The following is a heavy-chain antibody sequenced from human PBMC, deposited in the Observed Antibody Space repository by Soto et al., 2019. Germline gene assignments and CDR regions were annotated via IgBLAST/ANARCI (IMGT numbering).Heavy chain of an antibody. V-gene: IGHV3-48*02. CDR3: AIDVSYAFDY. CDR1: GFIFTSYS. D-gene: IGHD1-26*01. CDR2: IRIDPNQR. J-gene: IGHJ4*02. Sequence: EVQLVESGGGLVQPGGSLRLSCSASGFIFTSYSMNWVRQAPGKVLEWLAYIRIDPNQRGYADSVRGRFTISSDIAKNSLYLQMNSLRDEDTAVYYCAIDVSYAFDYWGQGTLVTVSS.